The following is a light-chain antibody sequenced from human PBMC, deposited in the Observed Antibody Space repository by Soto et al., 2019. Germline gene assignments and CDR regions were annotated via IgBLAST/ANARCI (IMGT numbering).Light chain of an antibody. CDR3: QQYNTYWT. Sequence: DIQMTQSPSTLSASVGDRVTITCRASQSISTWLAWYQQKAGKAPKLLIYKASILESGVPSRFSGSGSGTEFTLTISSLQPDDFAHYYCQQYNTYWTFGQGTKVEIK. CDR2: KAS. V-gene: IGKV1-5*03. CDR1: QSISTW. J-gene: IGKJ1*01.